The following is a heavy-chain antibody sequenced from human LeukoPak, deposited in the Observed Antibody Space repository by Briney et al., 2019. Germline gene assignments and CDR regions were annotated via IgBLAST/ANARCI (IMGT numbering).Heavy chain of an antibody. V-gene: IGHV1-18*01. CDR1: GYNISSYG. D-gene: IGHD3-10*01. CDR3: ARARKIWFGETAYYYYYYMDV. Sequence: GASVKVSCKASGYNISSYGISWVRQAPGQGLEWMGWISAYNGNTNYAQKLQGRVTMTTDTSTSTAYMELRSLRSDDTAVYYCARARKIWFGETAYYYYYYMDVWGKGTTVTVSS. CDR2: ISAYNGNT. J-gene: IGHJ6*03.